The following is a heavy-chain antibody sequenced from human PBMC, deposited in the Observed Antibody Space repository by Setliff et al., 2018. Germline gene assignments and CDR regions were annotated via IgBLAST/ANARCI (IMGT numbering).Heavy chain of an antibody. J-gene: IGHJ4*01. D-gene: IGHD1-20*01. V-gene: IGHV3-13*01. CDR3: ARDGNNWNDLDY. Sequence: GGSLRLSWAASGFTFSSHDMHWVRHAMGKGLEWVSAIASAGDTNNPGSVKGRFTISRENAKNSLYLQMNSLRAGDTALYYCARDGNNWNDLDYWGHGTLVTVSS. CDR1: GFTFSSHD. CDR2: IASAGDT.